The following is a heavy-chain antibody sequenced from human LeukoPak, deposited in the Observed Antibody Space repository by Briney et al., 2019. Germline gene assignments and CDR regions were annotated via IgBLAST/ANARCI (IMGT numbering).Heavy chain of an antibody. CDR2: ISSSGRTR. V-gene: IGHV3-11*04. Sequence: GGSLRLSCAASGFTFSDYYMSWIRQAPGKGLEWVSYISSSGRTRYYADSVKGRFTISRDNAKNSMYLQMNSLRAEETSVYYCAREIVGASTRYLDLWGRGTLVTVSS. CDR3: AREIVGASTRYLDL. J-gene: IGHJ2*01. D-gene: IGHD1-26*01. CDR1: GFTFSDYY.